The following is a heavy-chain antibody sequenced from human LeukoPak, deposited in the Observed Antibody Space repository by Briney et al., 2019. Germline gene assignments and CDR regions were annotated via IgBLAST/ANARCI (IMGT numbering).Heavy chain of an antibody. Sequence: PSETLSLTCTVSGGSISSGDYYWSWIRQPPGKGLEWIGYIYYSGSTYYNPSLKSRVTISVDTSKNQFSLKLSSVTAADTAVYYCARGGHDSSGYYYVYYFDYWGQGTLVTVSS. CDR3: ARGGHDSSGYYYVYYFDY. J-gene: IGHJ4*02. CDR2: IYYSGST. D-gene: IGHD3-22*01. CDR1: GGSISSGDYY. V-gene: IGHV4-30-4*01.